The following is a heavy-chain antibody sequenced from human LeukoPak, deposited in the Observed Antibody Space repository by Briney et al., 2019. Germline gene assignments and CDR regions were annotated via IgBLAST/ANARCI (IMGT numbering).Heavy chain of an antibody. CDR2: ISYSEKT. CDR3: ARSGYSYGYDY. Sequence: SETLSLTCTVSGGSISSGDFYWSWIRQPPGKGLEWIGYISYSEKTYYNPSLKSRVTMSVDTSKNQFSLKLSSVTAADTAVYYCARSGYSYGYDYWGQGTLVTVSS. CDR1: GGSISSGDFY. J-gene: IGHJ4*02. V-gene: IGHV4-30-4*01. D-gene: IGHD5-18*01.